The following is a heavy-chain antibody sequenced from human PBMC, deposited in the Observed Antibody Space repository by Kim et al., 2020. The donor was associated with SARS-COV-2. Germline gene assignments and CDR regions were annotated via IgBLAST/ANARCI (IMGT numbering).Heavy chain of an antibody. CDR3: AKVNEPGTIVPGSLGFDY. Sequence: GGSLRLSCAASGFTFRSYDMHWVRQAPGKGLEWVAFISHDGRNEDYADSVKGRFTISRDNSKNTLNVEMNSLRPEDTAVYYCAKVNEPGTIVPGSLGFDYWGQGALVTVSS. CDR1: GFTFRSYD. V-gene: IGHV3-30*04. CDR2: ISHDGRNE. J-gene: IGHJ4*02. D-gene: IGHD6-19*01.